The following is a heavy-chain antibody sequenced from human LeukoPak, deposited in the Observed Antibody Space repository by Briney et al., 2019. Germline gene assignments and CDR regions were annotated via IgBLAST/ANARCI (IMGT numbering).Heavy chain of an antibody. D-gene: IGHD2-21*02. CDR1: GFTFIGYA. J-gene: IGHJ4*02. CDR2: IISNGGST. V-gene: IGHV3-64D*06. CDR3: VKDGLAFCGGDCYSYFDY. Sequence: GGSLRLSCSASGFTFIGYAIHWVRQAPGKGLEYVSTIISNGGSTYYADSVKGRFTISRDNTKNTVSLQMSSLRAEDTALYYCVKDGLAFCGGDCYSYFDYWGQGTLVTVSS.